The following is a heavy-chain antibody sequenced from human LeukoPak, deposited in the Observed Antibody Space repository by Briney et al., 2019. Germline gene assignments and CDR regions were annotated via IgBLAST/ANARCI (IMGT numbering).Heavy chain of an antibody. J-gene: IGHJ4*02. D-gene: IGHD3-9*01. CDR2: ISPYNGNT. Sequence: GASVKVSCKASGYTFTSYGISWVRQAPGQGLEWMGWISPYNGNTNYAQKLQGRVTMTTDTSTSTAYMELRSLRSDDTAVYYCARTGILRYFDWLGSNYFDYWGQGTLVTVSS. CDR3: ARTGILRYFDWLGSNYFDY. V-gene: IGHV1-18*01. CDR1: GYTFTSYG.